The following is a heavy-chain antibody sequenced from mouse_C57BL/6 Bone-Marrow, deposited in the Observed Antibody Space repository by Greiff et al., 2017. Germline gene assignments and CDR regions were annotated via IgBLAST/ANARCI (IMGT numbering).Heavy chain of an antibody. CDR3: ARHYSNYFDY. Sequence: EVQRVESGGGLVQPGGSLKLSCAASGFTFSDYYMYWVRQTPEKRLEWVAYISNGGGSTYYPDTVKGRFAISRDNAKNTLYLQMSRLKSEDTAMYYCARHYSNYFDYWGQGTTLTVSS. CDR2: ISNGGGST. V-gene: IGHV5-12*01. D-gene: IGHD2-5*01. CDR1: GFTFSDYY. J-gene: IGHJ2*01.